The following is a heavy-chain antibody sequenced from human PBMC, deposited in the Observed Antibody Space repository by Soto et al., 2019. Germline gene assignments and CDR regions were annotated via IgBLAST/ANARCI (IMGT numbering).Heavy chain of an antibody. J-gene: IGHJ6*02. CDR2: IYYSGST. Sequence: XGTLSLTCTVSGASFSSGSYYWSWIRQPPGKGLEWIGYIYYSGSTNYNPSLKSRVTISVDTSKNQFSLKLSSVTAADTAVYYCARALIVGATKRREYFYYYGMDVWGQGTTVTVSS. CDR3: ARALIVGATKRREYFYYYGMDV. V-gene: IGHV4-61*01. CDR1: GASFSSGSYY. D-gene: IGHD1-26*01.